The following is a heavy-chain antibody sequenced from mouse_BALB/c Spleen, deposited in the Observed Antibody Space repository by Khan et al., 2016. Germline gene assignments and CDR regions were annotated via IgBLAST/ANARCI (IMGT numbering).Heavy chain of an antibody. CDR3: SSRGQHGLPFAY. CDR1: GFKIKDYY. CDR2: IDPENGDA. V-gene: IGHV14-4*02. D-gene: IGHD1-2*01. J-gene: IGHJ3*01. Sequence: VQLKQSGAELVRSGASVKLSCTTSGFKIKDYYIHWVKQRPEQGLEWIGWIDPENGDAAYAPKFQGKATMTADTSYNKAYLQLSSLTSEDTSVYYCSSRGQHGLPFAYWGQGTLVTVSA.